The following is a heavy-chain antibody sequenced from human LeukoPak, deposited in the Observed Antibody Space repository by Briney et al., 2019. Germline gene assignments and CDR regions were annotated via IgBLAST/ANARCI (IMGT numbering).Heavy chain of an antibody. CDR1: GYTFTSYG. CDR2: IGAYNGNT. J-gene: IGHJ4*02. Sequence: EASVKVSCKASGYTFTSYGISWVRQAPGQGLEWMGWIGAYNGNTNYAQKLQGRVAMTTDTSTSTAYMELRSLRSDDTAVYYCARDHGTGYFDYWGQGTLVTVSS. CDR3: ARDHGTGYFDY. D-gene: IGHD3-10*01. V-gene: IGHV1-18*01.